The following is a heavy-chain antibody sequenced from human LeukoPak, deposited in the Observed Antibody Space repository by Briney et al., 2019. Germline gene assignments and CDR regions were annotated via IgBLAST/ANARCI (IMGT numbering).Heavy chain of an antibody. D-gene: IGHD2-15*01. V-gene: IGHV1-2*04. J-gene: IGHJ4*02. CDR3: ARGYCSGGSCYFEGFDY. CDR2: INPNSGGT. Sequence: GASVKVSCKASGYTFTGYYMHWVRQAPGQGLEWMGWINPNSGGTNYAQKFQGWVTMTGDTSISTAYMELSRLRSDDTAVYYCARGYCSGGSCYFEGFDYWGQGTLVTVSS. CDR1: GYTFTGYY.